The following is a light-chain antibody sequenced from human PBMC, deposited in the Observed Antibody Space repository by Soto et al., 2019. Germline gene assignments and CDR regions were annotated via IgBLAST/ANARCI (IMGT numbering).Light chain of an antibody. Sequence: DIQMTQSPSSLSASVGDRVTITCRASQSISSYLHWYQQKPGKAPKLLIYAASSLQSGVPSRFSGSGSGTDFTLTTSSLQPEDFATYDGEQSYSTPRAFGQGTKLEIK. V-gene: IGKV1-39*01. CDR2: AAS. CDR3: EQSYSTPRA. CDR1: QSISSY. J-gene: IGKJ2*01.